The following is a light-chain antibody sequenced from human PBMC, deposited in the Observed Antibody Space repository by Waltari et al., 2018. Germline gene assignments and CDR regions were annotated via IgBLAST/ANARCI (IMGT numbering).Light chain of an antibody. J-gene: IGKJ1*01. CDR3: QQYYSLPWT. CDR2: WAS. Sequence: DIVMTQSPDSLPVSLGERATINCKSSQSVLYSSNHKNRLPWYQQKPGQPPKLLVYWASTRESGVPDRFSGSGSGTDFTLTISSLQAEDVAVYYCQQYYSLPWTFGQGTKVEIK. CDR1: QSVLYSSNHKNR. V-gene: IGKV4-1*01.